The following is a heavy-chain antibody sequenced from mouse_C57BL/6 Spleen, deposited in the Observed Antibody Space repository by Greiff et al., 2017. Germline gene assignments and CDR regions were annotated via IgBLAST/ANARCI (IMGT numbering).Heavy chain of an antibody. CDR2: ISYDGSN. D-gene: IGHD1-1*01. CDR3: ARVGGSSYGWYFDV. V-gene: IGHV3-6*01. J-gene: IGHJ1*03. Sequence: DVKLQESGPGLVKPSQSLSLTCSVTGYSITSGYYWNWIRQFPGNKLEWMGYISYDGSNNYNPSLKNRISITRDTSKNQFFLKLNSVTTEDTATYYCARVGGSSYGWYFDVWGTGTTVTVSS. CDR1: GYSITSGYY.